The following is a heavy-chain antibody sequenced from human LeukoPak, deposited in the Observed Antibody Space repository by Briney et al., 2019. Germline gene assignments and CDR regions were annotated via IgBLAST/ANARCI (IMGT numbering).Heavy chain of an antibody. CDR1: GGSISSSSYY. CDR3: ARDRTGGFFDY. J-gene: IGHJ4*02. D-gene: IGHD2-8*02. Sequence: SETLSLTCTVSGGSISSSSYYWGWIRQPAGKGLEWIGRIYTSGSTNYNPSLKSRVTISVDTSKNQFSLKLSSVTAADTAVYYCARDRTGGFFDYWGQGTLVTVSS. V-gene: IGHV4-61*02. CDR2: IYTSGST.